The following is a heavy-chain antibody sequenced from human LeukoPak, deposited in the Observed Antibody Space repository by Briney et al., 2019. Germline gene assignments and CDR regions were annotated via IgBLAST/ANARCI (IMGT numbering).Heavy chain of an antibody. CDR2: ISSSSSYI. J-gene: IGHJ4*02. CDR3: AREEGYVFDY. CDR1: GFTFSSYG. Sequence: GGTLRLSCAASGFTFSSYGMNWVRQAPGKGLEWVSSISSSSSYIYYADSVKGRFTISRDNAKNSLYLQMNSLRAEDTAVYYCAREEGYVFDYWGQGTLVTVSS. V-gene: IGHV3-21*01. D-gene: IGHD3-16*01.